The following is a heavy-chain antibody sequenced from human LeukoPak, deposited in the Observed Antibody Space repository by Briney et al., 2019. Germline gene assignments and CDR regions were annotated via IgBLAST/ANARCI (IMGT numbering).Heavy chain of an antibody. Sequence: RGESLKISCKGSGYSFTSYWIGWVRQMPGKGLEWMGIIYPGDSDTRYSPSFQGQVTISADKSISTAYLQWSSLKASDTAMYYCARHGGYCSSTSCYADYWGQGTLVTVSS. V-gene: IGHV5-51*01. CDR1: GYSFTSYW. CDR2: IYPGDSDT. J-gene: IGHJ4*02. CDR3: ARHGGYCSSTSCYADY. D-gene: IGHD2-2*01.